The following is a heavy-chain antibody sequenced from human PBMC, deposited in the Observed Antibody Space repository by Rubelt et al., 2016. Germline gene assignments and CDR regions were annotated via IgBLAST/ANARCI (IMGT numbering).Heavy chain of an antibody. V-gene: IGHV3-30*04. CDR1: GSTFSDYA. J-gene: IGHJ6*02. CDR3: ARGNYYDMDV. Sequence: RSLRLSCAASGSTFSDYAMHWVRQAPGKGLEWVAVISFDGSNEYYADSVKGRFTISRDSSKNTLYLQMNSLRVEDTAVYYCARGNYYDMDVWGQGTTVTVSS. CDR2: ISFDGSNE.